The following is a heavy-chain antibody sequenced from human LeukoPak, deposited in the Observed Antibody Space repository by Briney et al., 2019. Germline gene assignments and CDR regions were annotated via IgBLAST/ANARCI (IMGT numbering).Heavy chain of an antibody. J-gene: IGHJ6*03. V-gene: IGHV4-61*02. CDR2: IYTSGST. CDR1: GGSISSGSYY. CDR3: ARDRIAAALDYYMDV. D-gene: IGHD6-13*01. Sequence: SETLSLTCTVSGGSISSGSYYWSWIRQPAGKGLEWIGRIYTSGSTNYNPSLKSRVTISVDTSKNQFSLKLSSVTAADTAVYYCARDRIAAALDYYMDVWGKGTTVTVYS.